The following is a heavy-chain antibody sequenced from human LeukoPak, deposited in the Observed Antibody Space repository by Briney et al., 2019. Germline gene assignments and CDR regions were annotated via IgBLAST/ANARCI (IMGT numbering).Heavy chain of an antibody. J-gene: IGHJ4*02. D-gene: IGHD6-19*01. CDR2: ISRSSSDM. Sequence: GGSLRLSCEASGFTFNTYTMNWARQGPGKGLEWVSSISRSSSDMYYADSVKGRFTISRDNAKNSLYLQMNSLRAEDTAVYYCARRYSSGHWGQGTLVTVSS. CDR1: GFTFNTYT. V-gene: IGHV3-21*06. CDR3: ARRYSSGH.